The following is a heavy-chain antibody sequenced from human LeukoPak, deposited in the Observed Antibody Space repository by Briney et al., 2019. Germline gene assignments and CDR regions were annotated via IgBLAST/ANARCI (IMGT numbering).Heavy chain of an antibody. CDR1: GFTFSSYW. V-gene: IGHV3-23*01. Sequence: GGSLRLSCAASGFTFSSYWMHWVRQAPGKGLEWVSAISGSGGSTYYADSVKGRFTISRDNSKNTLYLQMNSLRAEDTAVYYCAKDPRKWFGELFPWFDPWGQGTLVTVSS. J-gene: IGHJ5*02. CDR2: ISGSGGST. CDR3: AKDPRKWFGELFPWFDP. D-gene: IGHD3-10*01.